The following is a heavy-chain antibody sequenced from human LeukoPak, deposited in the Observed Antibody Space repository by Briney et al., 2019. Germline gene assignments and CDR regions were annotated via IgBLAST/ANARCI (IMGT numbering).Heavy chain of an antibody. Sequence: KPSGTPSLTCAVSTDSLTSNWWRWVRQPPGKGLGWIGEVHKSGSTNYYPSLQSRVTISIDKSKNQIALELTSVTAADTAVYYCAKEIVGAPTPGAYWGQGILVTVSS. CDR3: AKEIVGAPTPGAY. J-gene: IGHJ4*02. V-gene: IGHV4-4*02. CDR1: TDSLTSNW. D-gene: IGHD1-26*01. CDR2: VHKSGST.